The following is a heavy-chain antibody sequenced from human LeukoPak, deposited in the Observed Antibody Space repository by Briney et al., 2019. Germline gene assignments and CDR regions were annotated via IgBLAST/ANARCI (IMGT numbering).Heavy chain of an antibody. CDR2: IHNDGST. CDR3: ARGFLQLTPYYFDY. CDR1: GFDVSINY. J-gene: IGHJ4*02. Sequence: GGSLRLSCAASGFDVSINYMNWIRQSPEKGMEWVSIIHNDGSTYYADSVKGRFTVSRDNSKNTVSLQMDSLRVDDTGIYYCARGFLQLTPYYFDYWGQGALVTVSS. V-gene: IGHV3-66*01. D-gene: IGHD1-1*01.